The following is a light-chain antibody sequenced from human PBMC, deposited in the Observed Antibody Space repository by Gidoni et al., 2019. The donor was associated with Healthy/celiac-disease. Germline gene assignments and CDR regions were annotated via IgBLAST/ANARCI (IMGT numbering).Light chain of an antibody. Sequence: QSALTQPASVSGSPGQSITISCTGTSSDVGGYNYVPWYQQHTGKAPKLMIYEVSNRPSGVSNRFSGSKSGNTASLTISGLQAEDEADYYCSSYTSSSTRVFGGGTKLTVL. J-gene: IGLJ3*02. CDR3: SSYTSSSTRV. CDR2: EVS. CDR1: SSDVGGYNY. V-gene: IGLV2-14*01.